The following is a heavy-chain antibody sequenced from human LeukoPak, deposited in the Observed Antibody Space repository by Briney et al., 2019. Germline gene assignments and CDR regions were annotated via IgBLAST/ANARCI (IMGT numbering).Heavy chain of an antibody. D-gene: IGHD1-26*01. J-gene: IGHJ3*02. CDR1: GFTFTNNF. Sequence: GGSLRLSCAASGFTFTNNFMSWVRQAPGKGLEWVANIKQDGSEKYYVDSVKGRFTISRDNAKNSLYLQMNSLRAEDTAVYYCARSGRFTGLDIWGQGTMVTVSS. CDR3: ARSGRFTGLDI. V-gene: IGHV3-7*01. CDR2: IKQDGSEK.